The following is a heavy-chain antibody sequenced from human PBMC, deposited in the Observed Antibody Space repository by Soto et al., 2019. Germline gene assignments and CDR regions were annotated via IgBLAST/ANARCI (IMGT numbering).Heavy chain of an antibody. Sequence: PRVWMRLSCVASGFTFRTYTRNWVRPDPWQGLECVSGIRGFSPYTFYAESVKGRFTISRDNAKNSLYLQMNSLGVEDTAVYYCARDRGYDAHDYYYNAMDVWDQGTTVTVSS. CDR3: ARDRGYDAHDYYYNAMDV. D-gene: IGHD2-15*01. CDR1: GFTFRTYT. CDR2: IRGFSPYT. J-gene: IGHJ6*02. V-gene: IGHV3-21*01.